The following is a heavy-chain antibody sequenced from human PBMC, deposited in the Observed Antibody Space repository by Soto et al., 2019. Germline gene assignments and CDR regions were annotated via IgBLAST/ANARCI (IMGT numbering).Heavy chain of an antibody. J-gene: IGHJ4*02. D-gene: IGHD1-26*01. CDR1: GGSISSYY. Sequence: QVQLQESGPGLVKPSETLSLTCTVSGGSISSYYWSWIWQSRGKGLEWTGYIYYSGSTTYNPSLKTRVTISVDTSNNQFSLKLSSVSAADTAVYYCARRWGRTFDYWGQGTLVTVSS. CDR2: IYYSGST. CDR3: ARRWGRTFDY. V-gene: IGHV4-59*08.